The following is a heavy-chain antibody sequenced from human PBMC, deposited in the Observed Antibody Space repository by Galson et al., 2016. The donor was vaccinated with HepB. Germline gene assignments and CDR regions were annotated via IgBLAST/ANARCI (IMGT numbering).Heavy chain of an antibody. J-gene: IGHJ4*02. Sequence: SLRLSCATSGFTFSGSAMSWVRQASGKGLEWVGRIRNKATNYATTYAASVKGRFTISRDDSKSTAYLQMNSLKTEDTAVYYCTTQTYHYDSWGYSPSGDFDYWGQGTLVTVSS. D-gene: IGHD3-22*01. CDR3: TTQTYHYDSWGYSPSGDFDY. CDR2: IRNKATNYAT. V-gene: IGHV3-73*01. CDR1: GFTFSGSA.